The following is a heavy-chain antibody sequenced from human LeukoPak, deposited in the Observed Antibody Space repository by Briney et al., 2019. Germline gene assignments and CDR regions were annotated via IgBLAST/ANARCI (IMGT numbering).Heavy chain of an antibody. J-gene: IGHJ4*02. Sequence: SETLSLTCTVSGGSISSYYWSWIRQPPGKGLEWIGYIYHSGSTYYNPSLKSRVTISVDRSKNQFSLKLSSVTAADTAVYYCARAEGVTMVRGVADYWGQGTLVTVSS. D-gene: IGHD3-10*01. CDR2: IYHSGST. CDR3: ARAEGVTMVRGVADY. CDR1: GGSISSYY. V-gene: IGHV4-59*12.